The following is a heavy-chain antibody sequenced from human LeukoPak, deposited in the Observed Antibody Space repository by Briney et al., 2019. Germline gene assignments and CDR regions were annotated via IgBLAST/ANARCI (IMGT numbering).Heavy chain of an antibody. CDR1: GFTFSSYA. J-gene: IGHJ5*02. CDR2: ISYDGSNK. CDR3: ARGLADCSSTSCYWNWFDP. Sequence: PGRSLRLSCAASGFTFSSYAMHRVRQAPGKGLEWVAVISYDGSNKYYADSVKGRFTISRDNSKNTLYLQMNSLRAEDTAVYYCARGLADCSSTSCYWNWFDPWGQGTLVTVSS. D-gene: IGHD2-2*01. V-gene: IGHV3-30*04.